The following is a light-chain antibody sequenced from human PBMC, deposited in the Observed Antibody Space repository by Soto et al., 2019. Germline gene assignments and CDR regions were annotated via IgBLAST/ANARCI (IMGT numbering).Light chain of an antibody. Sequence: VLTQSSSASASLGSSVKLTCTLSSGHSSYIIAWHQQQPGKAPRYLMKLEGSGSYNKGSGVPDRFSGSSSGADRYLTISNLQSEDEADYCCETWDSKLVVFGGGTKLTVL. CDR1: SGHSSYI. CDR2: LEGSGSY. CDR3: ETWDSKLVV. V-gene: IGLV4-60*03. J-gene: IGLJ2*01.